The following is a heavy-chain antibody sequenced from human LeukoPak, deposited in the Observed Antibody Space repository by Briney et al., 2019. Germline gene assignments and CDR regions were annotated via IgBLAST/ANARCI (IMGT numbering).Heavy chain of an antibody. V-gene: IGHV3-9*01. J-gene: IGHJ4*02. D-gene: IGHD1-26*01. Sequence: GGSLRLSCAASGFTFDDYAMHWVRQAPGKGLEWVSGISWNSGSIGYADSVKGRFTISRDNAKNSLYLQMNSPRAEDTALYYCAKDKGGSYRDWGQGTLVTVSS. CDR2: ISWNSGSI. CDR3: AKDKGGSYRD. CDR1: GFTFDDYA.